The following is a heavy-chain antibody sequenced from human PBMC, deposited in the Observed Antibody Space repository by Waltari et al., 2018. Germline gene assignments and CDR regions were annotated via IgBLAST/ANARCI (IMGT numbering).Heavy chain of an antibody. CDR2: FDPEDGET. Sequence: QVQLVQSGAEVKKPGASVKVSCKVSGYTLTELSMHWVRQAPGKGLEWMGGFDPEDGETIYAQKFQGRVTMTEDTSTDTAYMELSSLRSEDTAVYDCATDAAGLYCSGGSCYFNAFDIWGQGTMVTVSS. J-gene: IGHJ3*02. CDR1: GYTLTELS. V-gene: IGHV1-24*01. D-gene: IGHD2-15*01. CDR3: ATDAAGLYCSGGSCYFNAFDI.